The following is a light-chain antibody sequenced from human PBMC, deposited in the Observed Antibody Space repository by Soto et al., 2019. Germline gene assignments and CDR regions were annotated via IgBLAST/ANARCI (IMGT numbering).Light chain of an antibody. V-gene: IGKV1-6*01. CDR3: IQDYNYPLT. CDR1: QDISNY. Sequence: IQLTQSQSFLSASVGDRVTITCRASQDISNYLVWYQQKPGKSPKPLIYAASTLQSGVPSRFSGRDSGTDSTLTISSLQPENFATYYCIQDYNYPLTFGGGTKVDIK. CDR2: AAS. J-gene: IGKJ4*01.